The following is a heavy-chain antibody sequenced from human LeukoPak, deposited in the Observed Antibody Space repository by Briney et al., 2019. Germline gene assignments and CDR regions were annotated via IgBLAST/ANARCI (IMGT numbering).Heavy chain of an antibody. CDR2: ISWNSGSI. CDR1: GFTFDDYA. D-gene: IGHD3-16*01. Sequence: GRSLRLPCAASGFTFDDYAMHWVRQAPGKGLEWVSGISWNSGSIGYADSVKGRFTISRDNAKNSLYLQMNSLRAEDTALYYCAKEDRRGRHFDYWGQGTLVTVSS. CDR3: AKEDRRGRHFDY. V-gene: IGHV3-9*01. J-gene: IGHJ4*02.